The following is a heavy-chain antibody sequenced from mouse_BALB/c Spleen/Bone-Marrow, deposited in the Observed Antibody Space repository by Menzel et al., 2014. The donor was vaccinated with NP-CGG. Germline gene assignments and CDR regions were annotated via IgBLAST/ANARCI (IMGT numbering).Heavy chain of an antibody. CDR1: GYAFTNYW. D-gene: IGHD2-3*01. Sequence: VQLQQSGAELVRPGTSVKISCKASGYAFTNYWLGWVKQRPGHGLEWIGDIYPGSGNTYYNEKFKGKATLTADKSSSTAYMQLSSLTSEDSAVYFCARLRGYSQAWFAHWGQGTLVTVSA. J-gene: IGHJ3*01. V-gene: IGHV1-63*01. CDR3: ARLRGYSQAWFAH. CDR2: IYPGSGNT.